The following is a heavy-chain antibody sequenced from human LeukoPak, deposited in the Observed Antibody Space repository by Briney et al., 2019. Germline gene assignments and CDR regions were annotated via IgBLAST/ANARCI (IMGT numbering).Heavy chain of an antibody. CDR3: ARDGRDDFWSGYYFDY. J-gene: IGHJ4*02. Sequence: GRSLRLSCAVSGFIFSNYGMHWVRHAPGRGLEWGSFIQYDGSNKLYTDSVKDRFPISRDNSKNTLDLQMNSLRDEDTAVYYCARDGRDDFWSGYYFDYWGQGTLVTVSS. V-gene: IGHV3-30*19. D-gene: IGHD3-3*01. CDR2: IQYDGSNK. CDR1: GFIFSNYG.